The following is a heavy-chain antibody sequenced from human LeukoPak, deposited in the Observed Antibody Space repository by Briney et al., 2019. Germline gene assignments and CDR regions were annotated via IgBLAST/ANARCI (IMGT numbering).Heavy chain of an antibody. CDR3: ASESRGGSGSYMY. Sequence: ASVKVSCKASGYTFTGYYMHWVRQAPGQGLEWMGWINPNSGGTNYAQKFQGRVTVTRDTSISTAYMELSRLRSDDTAVYCCASESRGGSGSYMYWGQGTLVTVSS. V-gene: IGHV1-2*02. D-gene: IGHD3-10*01. J-gene: IGHJ4*02. CDR1: GYTFTGYY. CDR2: INPNSGGT.